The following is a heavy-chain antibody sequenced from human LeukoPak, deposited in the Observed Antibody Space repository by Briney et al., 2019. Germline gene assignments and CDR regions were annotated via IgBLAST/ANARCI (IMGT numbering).Heavy chain of an antibody. J-gene: IGHJ4*02. D-gene: IGHD1-26*01. CDR1: GFIVSTNY. V-gene: IGHV3-53*01. CDR3: AKETGRWELE. CDR2: IYSGGRT. Sequence: PGGSLRLSCAASGFIVSTNYMSWVRQPPGKGLEWVSVIYSGGRTYYADSVKGRFTISRDNSKNTLYLKLNSLRAEDTAVYYCAKETGRWELEWGQGTLVTVSS.